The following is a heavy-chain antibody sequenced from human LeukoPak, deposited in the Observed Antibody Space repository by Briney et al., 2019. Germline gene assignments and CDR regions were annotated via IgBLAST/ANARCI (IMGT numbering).Heavy chain of an antibody. D-gene: IGHD2-21*02. CDR3: AKDWGLAYCGGDCYGSFDY. CDR1: GFTFSSYA. V-gene: IGHV3-23*01. J-gene: IGHJ4*02. CDR2: ISGSGGST. Sequence: GGSLRLSCAASGFTFSSYAMSWVRQAPGKGLEWVSAISGSGGSTYYADSVKGRFTISRDNSKNTLYMQMNSLRAEDTAVYYCAKDWGLAYCGGDCYGSFDYWGQGTLVTVSS.